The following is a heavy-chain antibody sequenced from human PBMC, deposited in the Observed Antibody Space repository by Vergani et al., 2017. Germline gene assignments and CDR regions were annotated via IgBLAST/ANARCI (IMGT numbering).Heavy chain of an antibody. D-gene: IGHD3-22*01. CDR2: IYYSGSI. CDR1: GGSISSSSYY. J-gene: IGHJ4*02. Sequence: QLQLQESGPGLVKPSETLSLLCTVPGGSISSSSYYWGWIRQPPGTGLEWIGSIYYSGSIYYNPSLKSRVTIAVDTSKNQFSLKLSSVTAADTAVYYCARDVDSSGYFVYWGQGTLVTVSS. CDR3: ARDVDSSGYFVY. V-gene: IGHV4-39*07.